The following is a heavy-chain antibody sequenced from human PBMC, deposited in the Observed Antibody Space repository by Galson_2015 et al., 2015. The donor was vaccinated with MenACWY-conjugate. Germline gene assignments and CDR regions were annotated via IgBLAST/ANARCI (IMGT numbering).Heavy chain of an antibody. J-gene: IGHJ5*02. V-gene: IGHV3-48*02. CDR1: GFTFSSYS. CDR2: ISSSSSTI. D-gene: IGHD2-21*02. Sequence: SLRLSCAASGFTFSSYSMNWVRQAPGKGLEWVSYISSSSSTIYYADSVKGRFTISRDNAKNSLYLQMNSLRDEDTAVYYCARDPTARATNWSAPWGQGTRVPASS. CDR3: ARDPTARATNWSAP.